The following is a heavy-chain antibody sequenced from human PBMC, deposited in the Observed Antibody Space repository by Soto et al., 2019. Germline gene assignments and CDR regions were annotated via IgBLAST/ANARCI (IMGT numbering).Heavy chain of an antibody. CDR2: INSDGSSS. D-gene: IGHD5-12*01. J-gene: IGHJ6*02. CDR1: GFTFSSYW. Sequence: EVQLVESGGGLVQPGGSLRLSCAASGFTFSSYWMHWVRQAPGKGLVWVSRINSDGSSSSYADSVKGRFTISRDNAKNTLYLQMNSLRAEDTAVYYCARDVGYSGYEGYGMDVWGQGTTVTVSS. V-gene: IGHV3-74*01. CDR3: ARDVGYSGYEGYGMDV.